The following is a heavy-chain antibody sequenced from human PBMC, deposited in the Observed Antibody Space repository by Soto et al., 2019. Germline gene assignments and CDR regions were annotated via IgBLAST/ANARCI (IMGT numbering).Heavy chain of an antibody. Sequence: EVQLVESGGGLVQPGGSLRLSCAASGFTFGNHWMHWVRQAPGKGLEWVSRMNSDGSTTDYADSVKGRFTVSRDNAKNTLYLQMNSLRAEDTAVYYCVTAEVDYWGPGTLVTVSS. CDR3: VTAEVDY. V-gene: IGHV3-74*01. CDR1: GFTFGNHW. CDR2: MNSDGSTT. J-gene: IGHJ4*02.